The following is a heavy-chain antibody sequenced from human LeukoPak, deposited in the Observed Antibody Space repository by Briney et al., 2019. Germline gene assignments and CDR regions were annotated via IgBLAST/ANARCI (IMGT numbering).Heavy chain of an antibody. D-gene: IGHD4-17*01. CDR2: INTDSGNP. V-gene: IGHV7-4-1*02. CDR3: AREPYAFDY. CDR1: GYTFTSYG. Sequence: ASVKVSCKASGYTFTSYGISWVRQAPGQGLEWMGWINTDSGNPTYAQGFTGRFVFSVDTSASTAYLQITSLKAEDTAMYYCAREPYAFDYWGQGSLVTVSS. J-gene: IGHJ4*02.